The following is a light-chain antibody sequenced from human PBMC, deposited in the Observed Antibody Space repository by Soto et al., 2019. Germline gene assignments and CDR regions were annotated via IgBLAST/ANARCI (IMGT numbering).Light chain of an antibody. CDR3: QQYGNSPWT. CDR2: GAS. Sequence: EIVMTQSPATLSVSPRERATLSCRASQRISSNLAWYQQKPGQAPRLLIYGASTRATGIPERFSGSGSGTEFTLTISSLQSEDFAVYYCQQYGNSPWTFGQGTKVEI. J-gene: IGKJ1*01. CDR1: QRISSN. V-gene: IGKV3-15*01.